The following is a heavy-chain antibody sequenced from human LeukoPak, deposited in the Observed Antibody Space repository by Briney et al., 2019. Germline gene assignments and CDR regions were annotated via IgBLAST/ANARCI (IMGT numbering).Heavy chain of an antibody. Sequence: GGSLRLSCAASGFTFSSYAMNWVRQAPGKGLEWVSAISGSGGSTYYADSVEGRFTISRDNSKNTLYLQMNSLRAEDTAVYYCAKDGEYSSPSYAFDIWGQGTMVTVSS. V-gene: IGHV3-23*01. CDR1: GFTFSSYA. CDR3: AKDGEYSSPSYAFDI. D-gene: IGHD6-6*01. CDR2: ISGSGGST. J-gene: IGHJ3*02.